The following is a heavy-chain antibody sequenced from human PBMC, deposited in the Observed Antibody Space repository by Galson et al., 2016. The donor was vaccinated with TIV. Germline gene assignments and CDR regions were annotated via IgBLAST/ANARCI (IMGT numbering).Heavy chain of an antibody. CDR2: IFTSGNT. CDR3: ARDKYDSTTSYTYSGSDY. Sequence: TLSLTCAVSGGSISSGIYSWSWIRQSPGKGLEWIGYIFTSGNTTYNPPLESRVTISIDTSTNPFSLKLRAVTAGDTVVYCCARDKYDSTTSYTYSGSDYWGQGTLVSFSS. CDR1: GGSISSGIYS. V-gene: IGHV4-30-2*06. D-gene: IGHD2/OR15-2a*01. J-gene: IGHJ4*02.